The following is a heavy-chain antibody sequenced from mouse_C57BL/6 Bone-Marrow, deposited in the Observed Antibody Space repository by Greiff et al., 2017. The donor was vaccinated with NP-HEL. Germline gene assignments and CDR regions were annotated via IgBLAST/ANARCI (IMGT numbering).Heavy chain of an antibody. CDR3: ARHGFAY. J-gene: IGHJ3*01. CDR1: GFTFSSYG. Sequence: DVQLVESGGDLVKPGGSLKLSCAASGFTFSSYGMSWVRQTPDKRLEWVATISSGGSYTYYPDSVKGRFTISRDNAKNTLYLQMSSLKSEDTAMYYCARHGFAYWGQGTLVTVSA. CDR2: ISSGGSYT. V-gene: IGHV5-6*01.